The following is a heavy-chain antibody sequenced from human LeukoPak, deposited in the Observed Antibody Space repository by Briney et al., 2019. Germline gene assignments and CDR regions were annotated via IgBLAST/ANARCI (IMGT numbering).Heavy chain of an antibody. CDR1: GGSISSYY. CDR3: APVQGGLAAAGTSVWFDP. CDR2: IYTSGST. J-gene: IGHJ5*02. Sequence: SETLSLTCTVSGGSISSYYWSWIRQPAGKGLEWIGRIYTSGSTNYNPSLKSRVTISVDTSKNQFSLKLSSVTAADTAVYYCAPVQGGLAAAGTSVWFDPWGQGTLVTVSS. V-gene: IGHV4-4*07. D-gene: IGHD6-13*01.